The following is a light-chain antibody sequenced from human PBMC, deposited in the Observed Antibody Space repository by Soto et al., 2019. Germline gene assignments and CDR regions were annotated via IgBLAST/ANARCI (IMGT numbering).Light chain of an antibody. CDR3: SSYTSDWGV. CDR1: NSDIGRYDH. J-gene: IGLJ1*01. V-gene: IGLV2-14*01. CDR2: EVT. Sequence: QSALTQPASVSGSPGQSITISCTGSNSDIGRYDHVSWYQHHPGRAPKLLISEVTKRPSGISDRFSGSKSGYTASLTISGLQAEDEADYYCSSYTSDWGVFGTGTKVTVL.